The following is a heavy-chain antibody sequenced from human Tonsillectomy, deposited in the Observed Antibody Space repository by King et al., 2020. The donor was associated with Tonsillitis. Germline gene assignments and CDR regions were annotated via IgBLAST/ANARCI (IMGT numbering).Heavy chain of an antibody. Sequence: VQLVESGGGLVKPGGSLRLSCAASGFTFSDYYMNWIRQAPGKGLEWVSYISSSSTYTTYADSVKGRFTISRDNAKNSLYLQMNSLRAEDTAVYYCASDTSSGSYITFDIWGQGTVVTVSS. CDR1: GFTFSDYY. V-gene: IGHV3-11*05. D-gene: IGHD1-26*01. J-gene: IGHJ3*02. CDR3: ASDTSSGSYITFDI. CDR2: ISSSSTYT.